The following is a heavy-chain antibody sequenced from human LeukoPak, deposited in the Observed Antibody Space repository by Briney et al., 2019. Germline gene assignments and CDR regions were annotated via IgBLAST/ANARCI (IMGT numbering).Heavy chain of an antibody. CDR1: GYSISSGYY. Sequence: PSETLSLTCTVSGYSISSGYYWGWIRQPPGKGLEWIGRIYTSGSTNYNPSLKSRVTISVDKTKNQFSLKLTSVTAADTAVYYCARRRQAWLRYYYYYMDVWGKGTTVTISS. D-gene: IGHD5-12*01. V-gene: IGHV4-38-2*02. CDR2: IYTSGST. CDR3: ARRRQAWLRYYYYYMDV. J-gene: IGHJ6*03.